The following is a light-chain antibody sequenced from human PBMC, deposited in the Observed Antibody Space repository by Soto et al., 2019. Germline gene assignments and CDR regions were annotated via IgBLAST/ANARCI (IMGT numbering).Light chain of an antibody. V-gene: IGKV3-20*01. CDR3: QQYSRSPQKMYT. Sequence: EIVLTQSPGTLSLSPGERATLSCRASQSVSSIYLAWNQQKPGQAPRLVIYAASSRATGIPDRFSGSGSGTDFTLTISRVEPEDFAVYYCQQYSRSPQKMYTFGQGTKLEIK. J-gene: IGKJ2*01. CDR1: QSVSSIY. CDR2: AAS.